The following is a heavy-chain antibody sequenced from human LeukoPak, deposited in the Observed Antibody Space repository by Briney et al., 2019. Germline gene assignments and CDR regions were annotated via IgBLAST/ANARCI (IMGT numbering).Heavy chain of an antibody. D-gene: IGHD4-23*01. CDR1: GGTFSSYA. CDR2: IIPIFGTA. J-gene: IGHJ4*02. Sequence: SVKVSCKASGGTFSSYAISWVRQAPGQGLEWMGGIIPIFGTANYAQKFQGRVTITTDESTSTAYMELSSLRSEDTAVYYCARPPSYGGNSGLWYWGQGTLVTVSS. V-gene: IGHV1-69*05. CDR3: ARPPSYGGNSGLWY.